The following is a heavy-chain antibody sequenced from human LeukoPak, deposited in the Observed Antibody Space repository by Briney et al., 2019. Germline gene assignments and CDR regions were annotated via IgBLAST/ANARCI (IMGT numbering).Heavy chain of an antibody. CDR1: GFTLSTCG. Sequence: GGSLRLSCAASGFTLSTCGMHWVRQAPGKGLEWVAIISDDGSNKSYADSVKGRFTISRDNSRNTLYLQMNSLRAEDTAIYYCAREVVSGSYYFDYWGQGTLIPVSS. CDR2: ISDDGSNK. CDR3: AREVVSGSYYFDY. J-gene: IGHJ4*02. D-gene: IGHD1-26*01. V-gene: IGHV3-30*03.